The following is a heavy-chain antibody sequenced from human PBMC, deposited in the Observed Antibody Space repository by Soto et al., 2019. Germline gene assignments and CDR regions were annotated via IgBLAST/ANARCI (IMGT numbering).Heavy chain of an antibody. CDR1: GGSFSGYY. Sequence: SETLSLTCAGYGGSFSGYYWTWIRQPPGTGLEWIGEINHSGSTNYNPSLKSRVTISVDTSKNQFSLKLTSVTAADTAVYYCAKDKVTDLLDYWGQGTLVTVSS. J-gene: IGHJ4*02. CDR2: INHSGST. D-gene: IGHD2-8*02. V-gene: IGHV4-34*01. CDR3: AKDKVTDLLDY.